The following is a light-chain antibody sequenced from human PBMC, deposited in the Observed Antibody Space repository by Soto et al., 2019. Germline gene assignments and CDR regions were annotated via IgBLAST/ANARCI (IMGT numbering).Light chain of an antibody. CDR1: TSNIGSNY. CDR2: RNN. J-gene: IGLJ1*01. V-gene: IGLV1-47*01. CDR3: ATWDDSLNGFYV. Sequence: QAVLTQPPSASGTPGQGVTISCSGSTSNIGSNYVYWYQQLPGTAPKLLIYRNNQRPSGVPDRFSGSKSGTSASLAISGRRSDDEAGYFCATWDDSLNGFYVFGTGTKVTVL.